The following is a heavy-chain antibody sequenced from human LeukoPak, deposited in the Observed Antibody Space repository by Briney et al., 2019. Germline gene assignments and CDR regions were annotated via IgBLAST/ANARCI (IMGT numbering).Heavy chain of an antibody. CDR3: ASNGVYCSSTSCYWEDLDFDY. V-gene: IGHV1-2*02. CDR1: GYTFTGYY. J-gene: IGHJ4*02. D-gene: IGHD2-2*01. CDR2: INPNSGGT. Sequence: ASVKVSCKASGYTFTGYYMHWVRQAPGQGLEWMGWINPNSGGTNYAQKFQGRVTMTRDTFISTAYMELSRLRSDDTAVYYCASNGVYCSSTSCYWEDLDFDYWGQGTLVTVSS.